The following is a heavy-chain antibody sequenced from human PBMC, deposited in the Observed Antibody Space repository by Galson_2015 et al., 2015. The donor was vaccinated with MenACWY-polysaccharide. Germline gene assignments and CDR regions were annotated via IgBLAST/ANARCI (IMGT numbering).Heavy chain of an antibody. CDR2: INAGNGNT. CDR3: ARDAPGYCSGGSGEDFDY. Sequence: SVMVSCKASGYTFSSYAMHWVRQAPGQGLEWMGWINAGNGNTKYSQKLQGRVTITRDTSASTDYMELSSLRSEDTAVYYCARDAPGYCSGGSGEDFDYWGQGTLVTVSS. CDR1: GYTFSSYA. J-gene: IGHJ4*02. V-gene: IGHV1-3*01. D-gene: IGHD2-15*01.